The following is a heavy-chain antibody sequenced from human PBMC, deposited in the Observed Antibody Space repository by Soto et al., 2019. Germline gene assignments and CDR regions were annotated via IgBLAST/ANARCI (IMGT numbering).Heavy chain of an antibody. CDR3: AREVVAGTNWFDP. CDR1: GGSISSSSW. V-gene: IGHV4-4*02. Sequence: SETLSLTCAVSGGSISSSSWWSWVRQPPGKGLEWIGEIYHTGNTNYNPSLESRVTISVDKSKNQFSLNLNSVTAADTAVYYCAREVVAGTNWFDPWGRGTLVTVSS. D-gene: IGHD2-15*01. CDR2: IYHTGNT. J-gene: IGHJ5*02.